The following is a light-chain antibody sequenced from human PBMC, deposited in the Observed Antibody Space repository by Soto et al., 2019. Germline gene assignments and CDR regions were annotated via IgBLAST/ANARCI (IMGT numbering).Light chain of an antibody. V-gene: IGKV1-17*03. J-gene: IGKJ2*01. CDR1: QGISNY. CDR3: LQHNNYPYT. CDR2: AAS. Sequence: DIQMTQSPSAMSASVGDRVSITCRASQGISNYLAWFQQKPGKAPKRLIYAASTLQSGVPSRFSGSGSGTEVALTSGSLQPEDFAAYYFLQHNNYPYTFGQGTKLEIK.